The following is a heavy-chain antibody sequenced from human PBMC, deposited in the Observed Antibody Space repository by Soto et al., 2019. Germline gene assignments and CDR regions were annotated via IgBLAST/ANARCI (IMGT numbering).Heavy chain of an antibody. D-gene: IGHD2-8*01. CDR1: GFTFGDSY. V-gene: IGHV3-11*06. Sequence: GGSLRPSCAGSGFTFGDSYMSWIRQSPGKGLEWLSYISPGSRYTAYADSVKGRFTISRDNAKRTLYLQMMSLTAEDTAIYYWGRGGCCGLFDPWGQGTMVTVSS. CDR2: ISPGSRYT. J-gene: IGHJ5*02. CDR3: GRGGCCGLFDP.